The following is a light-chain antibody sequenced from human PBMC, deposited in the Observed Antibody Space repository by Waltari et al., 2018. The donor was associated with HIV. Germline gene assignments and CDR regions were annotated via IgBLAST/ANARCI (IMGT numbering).Light chain of an antibody. V-gene: IGKV1-39*01. CDR3: QQSYYSPT. CDR2: TAT. Sequence: DIQMTQSPSSLSASIGDRVNITCRASQNINNYSNWYQQKPGQAPKILIYTATTLHIGVPSRFSGSGSGTEFTLTITNLQPEDFAVYFCQQSYYSPTFGPGTTVDFK. CDR1: QNINNY. J-gene: IGKJ3*01.